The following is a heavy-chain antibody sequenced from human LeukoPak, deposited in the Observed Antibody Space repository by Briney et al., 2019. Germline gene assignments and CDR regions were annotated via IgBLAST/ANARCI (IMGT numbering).Heavy chain of an antibody. Sequence: GGSLRLSCEASGFTFSNYAMTWVRQVPGKGLEWVSGISGSGSGGGSIYYGDPVKGRFTISRDNSKNTVYLQMNSLRTEDTAVYYCAKAVEDYYYYGMDVWGQGTTVTVSS. CDR3: AKAVEDYYYYGMDV. CDR1: GFTFSNYA. CDR2: ISGSGSGGGSI. J-gene: IGHJ6*02. V-gene: IGHV3-23*01. D-gene: IGHD4-23*01.